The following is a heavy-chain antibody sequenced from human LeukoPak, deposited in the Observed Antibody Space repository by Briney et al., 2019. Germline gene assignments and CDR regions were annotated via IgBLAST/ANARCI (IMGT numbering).Heavy chain of an antibody. CDR1: GGPISSSSYY. Sequence: SETLFLTCTVSGGPISSSSYYWGWIRQPPGKGLEWIGSIYYSGSTYYNPSLKSRVTISVDTSKNQFSLKLSSVTAADTAVYYCARVRGGPSDYWGQGTLVTVSS. CDR3: ARVRGGPSDY. V-gene: IGHV4-39*07. J-gene: IGHJ4*02. D-gene: IGHD3-10*01. CDR2: IYYSGST.